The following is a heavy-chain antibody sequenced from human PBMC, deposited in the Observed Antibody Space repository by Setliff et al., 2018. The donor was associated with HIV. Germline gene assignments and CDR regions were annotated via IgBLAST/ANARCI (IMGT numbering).Heavy chain of an antibody. CDR3: ARDNIIWSKDY. V-gene: IGHV1-46*01. CDR2: ITPSDSYT. J-gene: IGHJ4*02. CDR1: GFTSHK. D-gene: IGHD3-10*01. Sequence: RASVKVSCKTSGFTSHKIHWVRQPPGQGLEWMGIITPSDSYTVYAQKFQGRVTMTRDTSTSTVYMELSSLRSDDTAVYYCARDNIIWSKDYWGQGTLVTVSS.